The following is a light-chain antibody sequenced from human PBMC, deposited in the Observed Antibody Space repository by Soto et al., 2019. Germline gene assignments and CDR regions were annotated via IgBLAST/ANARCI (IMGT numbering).Light chain of an antibody. CDR2: SSS. V-gene: IGKV1-39*01. J-gene: IGKJ5*01. CDR1: QTINNN. CDR3: QQTYITPST. Sequence: DIAMTQSPASLSASVGDRVTISCRTSQTINNNLNWYQQRPGKAPKLLIYSSSSLMSGVPPRFSGSGSGTDFTLTISSLQPEDFATYFCQQTYITPSTFGQGTRLDMK.